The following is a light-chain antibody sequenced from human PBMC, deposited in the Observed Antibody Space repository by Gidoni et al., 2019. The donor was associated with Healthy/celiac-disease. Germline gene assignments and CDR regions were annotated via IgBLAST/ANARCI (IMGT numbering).Light chain of an antibody. CDR3: QQYDNLPLT. Sequence: DLQMTQSPSSLSASVGDSVTITCQASQDIINYLHWYQQKPGKAPKLLIYDASNLETGVPSRFSGSGSGTDFTFTISSLQPEDIATYYCQQYDNLPLTFGGGTKVEIK. V-gene: IGKV1-33*01. J-gene: IGKJ4*01. CDR2: DAS. CDR1: QDIINY.